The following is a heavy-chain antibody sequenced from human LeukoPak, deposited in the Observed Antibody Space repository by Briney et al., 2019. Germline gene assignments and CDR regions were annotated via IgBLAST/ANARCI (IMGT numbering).Heavy chain of an antibody. CDR2: ISGDGGGT. J-gene: IGHJ4*02. CDR1: GFTFSSYA. Sequence: GGSLRLSCAASGFTFSSYAMSWVRQAPGKGLDWVSSISGDGGGTYYADSVKGRFTISRDNSKNTLYLQMNSLRAEDTAIYYWAKSGLNRFDYWGQGTLVTVSS. D-gene: IGHD1-14*01. V-gene: IGHV3-23*01. CDR3: AKSGLNRFDY.